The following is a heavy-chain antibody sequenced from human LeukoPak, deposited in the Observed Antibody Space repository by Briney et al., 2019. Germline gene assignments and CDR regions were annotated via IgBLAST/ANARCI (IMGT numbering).Heavy chain of an antibody. J-gene: IGHJ4*02. Sequence: GGSLRLSCAASGFTFSSYAMSWVRQAPGKGLECVSAISGSGGSTYYADSVKGRFTISIDNSKNTLYLQMNSLKAEDTAVYYCAKDTTYYYDSSGYYSTDYFDYWGQGTLVTVSS. D-gene: IGHD3-22*01. CDR2: ISGSGGST. CDR3: AKDTTYYYDSSGYYSTDYFDY. V-gene: IGHV3-23*01. CDR1: GFTFSSYA.